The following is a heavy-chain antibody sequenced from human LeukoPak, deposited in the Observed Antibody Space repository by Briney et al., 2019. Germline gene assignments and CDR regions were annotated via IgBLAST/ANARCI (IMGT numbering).Heavy chain of an antibody. J-gene: IGHJ6*02. CDR1: GYTFTSYG. CDR3: ARMDILTGYPAPYYYYGMDV. D-gene: IGHD3-9*01. Sequence: GASVKVSCKASGYTFTSYGISWVRQAPGQGLEWMGWISAYNGNTNYAQKLQGRVTMTTDTSTSTAYMELRSLRSDDTAVYYCARMDILTGYPAPYYYYGMDVWGQRTTVTVSS. V-gene: IGHV1-18*01. CDR2: ISAYNGNT.